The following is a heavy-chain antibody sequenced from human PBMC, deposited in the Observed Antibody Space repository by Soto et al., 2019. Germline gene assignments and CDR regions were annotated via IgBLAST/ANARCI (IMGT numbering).Heavy chain of an antibody. CDR2: TYYRSRWYF. J-gene: IGHJ5*01. D-gene: IGHD3-22*01. Sequence: QVQLQQSGPGLVKPSQTLSLTCDISGDSVSTNTATWDWIRQSPSRGLEWLGRTYYRSRWYFDYASSVKTPITISPDIPNNQVSLQLTSVTPDDTAIYYCVRLIGTSWLDSWGQGTLVTVSS. CDR1: GDSVSTNTAT. V-gene: IGHV6-1*01. CDR3: VRLIGTSWLDS.